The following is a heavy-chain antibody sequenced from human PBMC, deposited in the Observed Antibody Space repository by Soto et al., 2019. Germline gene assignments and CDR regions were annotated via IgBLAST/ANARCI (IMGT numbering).Heavy chain of an antibody. CDR1: GYTFTGYY. CDR2: ISPHSGGT. Sequence: ASVKVSCKASGYTFTGYYMHWVRQAPGQGPEWMGWISPHSGGTKYAQKFQGRVTMTRDTSINTAYMELRSLRSDDTAVYYCGKNLLVTTPDAFEVWGQGTMVTVSS. J-gene: IGHJ3*01. V-gene: IGHV1-2*02. D-gene: IGHD3-22*01. CDR3: GKNLLVTTPDAFEV.